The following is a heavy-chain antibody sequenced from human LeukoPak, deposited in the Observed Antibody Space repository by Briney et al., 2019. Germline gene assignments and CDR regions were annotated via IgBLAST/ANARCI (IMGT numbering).Heavy chain of an antibody. D-gene: IGHD6-19*01. Sequence: SVTVSCKASGGTFSSYAISWVRQAPGQGVEWMGGIIPIFGTANYAQKFQGRVTITADESTSTAYMELSSLRSEGTAVYYCARGSSGWYNWFDPWGQGTLVTVSS. CDR3: ARGSSGWYNWFDP. V-gene: IGHV1-69*01. CDR2: IIPIFGTA. CDR1: GGTFSSYA. J-gene: IGHJ5*02.